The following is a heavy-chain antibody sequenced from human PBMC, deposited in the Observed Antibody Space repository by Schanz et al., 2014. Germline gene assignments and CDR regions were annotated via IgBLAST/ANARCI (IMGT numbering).Heavy chain of an antibody. J-gene: IGHJ4*02. D-gene: IGHD3-9*01. CDR3: AKDHAGSDILTALGN. V-gene: IGHV3-23*04. CDR2: ISGSGGST. Sequence: VQLVESGGGVVQPGRSLRLSCAASGFTFSDYYMTWIRQAPGKGLEWVSAISGSGGSTVYADSVKGRFTISRDNSNNTVFLQMNSLRAEDTAVYYCAKDHAGSDILTALGNWGQGTLVTVSS. CDR1: GFTFSDYY.